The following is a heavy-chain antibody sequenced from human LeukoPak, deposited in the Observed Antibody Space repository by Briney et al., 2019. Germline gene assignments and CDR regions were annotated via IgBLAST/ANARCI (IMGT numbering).Heavy chain of an antibody. CDR3: AKEGGDPWMSNAFDI. D-gene: IGHD4-17*01. J-gene: IGHJ3*02. CDR2: ISSSGSTI. V-gene: IGHV3-48*03. Sequence: GGSLRLSCAASGFTFSSYEMNWVRQAPGKGLEWVSYISSSGSTIHYADSVKGRFTISRDNSKNTLYLQMNSLRAEDTAVYYCAKEGGDPWMSNAFDIWGQGTMVTVSS. CDR1: GFTFSSYE.